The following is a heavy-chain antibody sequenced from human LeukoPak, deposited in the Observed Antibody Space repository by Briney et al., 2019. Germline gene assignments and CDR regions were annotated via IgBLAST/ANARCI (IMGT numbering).Heavy chain of an antibody. Sequence: SETLSLTCTVSGGSISSYYWSGIRQPPGKGLECIGYIYYTGSTNYNPSLKSRVTIAVDTSKNQFSLKLTSVTAADTAVYYCARGGGLGWPFFDYWGQGTLVTVSS. D-gene: IGHD3-16*01. CDR1: GGSISSYY. V-gene: IGHV4-59*01. CDR3: ARGGGLGWPFFDY. CDR2: IYYTGST. J-gene: IGHJ4*02.